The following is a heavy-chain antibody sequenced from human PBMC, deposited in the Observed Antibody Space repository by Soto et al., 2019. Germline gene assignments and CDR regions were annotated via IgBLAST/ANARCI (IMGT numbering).Heavy chain of an antibody. J-gene: IGHJ5*02. V-gene: IGHV4-31*03. CDR1: GGSINTAGYY. D-gene: IGHD3-9*01. Sequence: QVQLQESGPGLVKPSQTLSLTCTVSGGSINTAGYYWNWVRHSPGKGLEWIGYIFYSGTTYYNPLLKRRLTMSLYKSKNHFSLRLTSVHVADTTYYYCSRRFYDLSTATGCHWFDPMGHGTPVTVTS. CDR2: IFYSGTT. CDR3: SRRFYDLSTATGCHWFDP.